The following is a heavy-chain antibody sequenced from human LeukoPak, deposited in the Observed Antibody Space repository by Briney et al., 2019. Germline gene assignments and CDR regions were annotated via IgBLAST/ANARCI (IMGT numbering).Heavy chain of an antibody. CDR3: AKGDFYGSGRDYYYYMDV. V-gene: IGHV3-23*01. J-gene: IGHJ6*03. Sequence: PGGSLSLSCAASGFTFSSYAMSWVRQAPGKGLEWVSAISGSSGRTYYADSVKGRFTISRDNSKNTLYLQMNSLRAEDTAVYNCAKGDFYGSGRDYYYYMDVWGKGTTVTISS. CDR2: ISGSSGRT. CDR1: GFTFSSYA. D-gene: IGHD3-10*01.